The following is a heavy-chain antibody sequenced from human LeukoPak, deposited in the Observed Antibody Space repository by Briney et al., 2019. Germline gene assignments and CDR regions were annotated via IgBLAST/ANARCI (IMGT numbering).Heavy chain of an antibody. Sequence: SETLSLTCTVSGGSVSSSSFYWGWIRQPPGRGLEWIGSIYYSGSTSYNPSLKSRVTISVDTSKNQFSLKLSSVTAADTAVYYCARRVSYYGSGSRGHIDYWGQGTLVTVSS. CDR3: ARRVSYYGSGSRGHIDY. V-gene: IGHV4-39*01. D-gene: IGHD3-10*01. CDR2: IYYSGST. J-gene: IGHJ4*02. CDR1: GGSVSSSSFY.